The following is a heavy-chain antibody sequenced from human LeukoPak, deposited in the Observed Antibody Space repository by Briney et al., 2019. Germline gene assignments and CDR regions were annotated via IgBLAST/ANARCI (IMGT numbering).Heavy chain of an antibody. J-gene: IGHJ5*02. D-gene: IGHD1-26*01. CDR3: ARDNSVGDNAWWFDP. Sequence: ASVKVSCKASGYTFTSYYMHWVRQAPGQGLEWMGLINPTGGSTGYAQKFPGRATMTRDMSTSTDYMELSSLRSEDTAIYYCARDNSVGDNAWWFDPWGQGTLVTVSS. CDR1: GYTFTSYY. CDR2: INPTGGST. V-gene: IGHV1-46*01.